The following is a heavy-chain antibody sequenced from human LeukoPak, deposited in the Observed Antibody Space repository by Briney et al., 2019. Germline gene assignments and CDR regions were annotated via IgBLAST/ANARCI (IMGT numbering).Heavy chain of an antibody. Sequence: HAGGSLRLPCAASGFIFSRFGMHWVRQAPGKGLEWVSGISAGGDGTYHADPVKGRFTISRDNSKNTLYLQMNSLRAEDTAVYYCAKDLSRSYGDYGTSGAFDIWGQGTVVTVSS. CDR3: AKDLSRSYGDYGTSGAFDI. J-gene: IGHJ3*02. V-gene: IGHV3-23*01. CDR2: ISAGGDGT. D-gene: IGHD4-17*01. CDR1: GFIFSRFG.